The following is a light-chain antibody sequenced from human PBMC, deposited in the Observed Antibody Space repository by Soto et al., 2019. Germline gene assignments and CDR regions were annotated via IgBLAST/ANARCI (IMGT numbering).Light chain of an antibody. Sequence: QLVLTQSSSASASLGSSVSLTCTLSSGHSSYIIAWHQQQPGKAPRYLMKLEGSGSYNKGSGVPDRFSGSSSGADRYLTISNLQFEDEADYYCETWHSNTYVFGTGTKLTVL. V-gene: IGLV4-60*02. CDR3: ETWHSNTYV. J-gene: IGLJ1*01. CDR2: LEGSGSY. CDR1: SGHSSYI.